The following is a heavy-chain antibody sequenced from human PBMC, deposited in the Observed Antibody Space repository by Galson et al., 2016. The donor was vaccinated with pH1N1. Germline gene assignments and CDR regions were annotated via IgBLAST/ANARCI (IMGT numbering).Heavy chain of an antibody. CDR2: ISPDSGGT. J-gene: IGHJ5*02. CDR1: GYTFTDHY. V-gene: IGHV1-2*06. CDR3: ARHDYGGCFDP. Sequence: SVKVSCKASGYTFTDHYIHWVRQAPGQGLEWMGRISPDSGGTNYAQKFRGRVTMTGGTSINTAYMERSRLRSDDTAVYYCARHDYGGCFDPWGQGTLVTVSS. D-gene: IGHD4-23*01.